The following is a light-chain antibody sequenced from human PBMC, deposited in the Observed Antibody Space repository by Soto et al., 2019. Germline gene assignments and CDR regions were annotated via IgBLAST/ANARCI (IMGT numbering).Light chain of an antibody. CDR2: DAS. CDR1: QSVSTY. Sequence: EIVLTQSPGTLSLSPGERATLSCRASQSVSTYLAWYQQKPGQAPRLLIYDASNRTTGIPARFSGSGSGTDFTLTISSLEPEDSAVYYCQQHTNWPLTFGGGTKVDIK. J-gene: IGKJ4*01. CDR3: QQHTNWPLT. V-gene: IGKV3-11*01.